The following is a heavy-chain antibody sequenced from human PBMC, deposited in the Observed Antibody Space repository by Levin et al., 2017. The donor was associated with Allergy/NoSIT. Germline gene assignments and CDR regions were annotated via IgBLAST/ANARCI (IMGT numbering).Heavy chain of an antibody. D-gene: IGHD5-12*01. J-gene: IGHJ4*02. CDR3: ARQKGFSGYDPTEPFDY. V-gene: IGHV4-59*08. CDR1: CDSISSSY. CDR2: IFHSGST. Sequence: SQTLSLTCTFSCDSISSSYWSWIRQPPGKGLEWIGYIFHSGSTNYNPSLKSRVSISIDTSKNQFSLRLSSVTAAATAGYYGARQKGFSGYDPTEPFDYWGQGTLVTVSS.